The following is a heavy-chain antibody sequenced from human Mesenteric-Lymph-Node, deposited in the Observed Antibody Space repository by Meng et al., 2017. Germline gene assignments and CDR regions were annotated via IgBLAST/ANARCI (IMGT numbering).Heavy chain of an antibody. D-gene: IGHD1-14*01. CDR3: ARNPSLNYYFDY. CDR2: ISSSGNTI. Sequence: LSLTCAVYGGSFSGYYWSWIRQPPGKGLEWVSYISSSGNTIYYGDSVEGRFTISRDNAKNSVYLQMNSLRAEDTAVYYCARNPSLNYYFDYWGQGTLVTVSS. V-gene: IGHV3-11*04. J-gene: IGHJ4*02. CDR1: GGSFSGYY.